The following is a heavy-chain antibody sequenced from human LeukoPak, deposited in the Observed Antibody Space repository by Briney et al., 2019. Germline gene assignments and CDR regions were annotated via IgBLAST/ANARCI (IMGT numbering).Heavy chain of an antibody. CDR3: AREPYYYDSSLLDY. V-gene: IGHV3-21*01. CDR1: GFTFRNYG. CDR2: ISSSSSYI. Sequence: PGGSLRLSCAASGFTFRNYGMNWVRQAPGKGLEWVSSISSSSSYIYYADSVKGRFTISRDNAKNSLYLQMNSLRAEDTAVYYCAREPYYYDSSLLDYWGQGTLVTVSS. J-gene: IGHJ4*02. D-gene: IGHD3-22*01.